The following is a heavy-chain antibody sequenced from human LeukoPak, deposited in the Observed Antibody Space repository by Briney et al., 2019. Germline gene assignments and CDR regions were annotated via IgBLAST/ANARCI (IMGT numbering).Heavy chain of an antibody. CDR2: IRYDGSNE. CDR1: GFCFSGYG. V-gene: IGHV3-30*02. D-gene: IGHD1-1*01. CDR3: ARENARPHYYGMDV. J-gene: IGHJ6*02. Sequence: PGGSLRLSCAASGFCFSGYGMHWVRQAPGKGLGWGAFIRYDGSNEYYADSVKGRFTISRDKSKNTLSLQMNGLRVEDTAVYYCARENARPHYYGMDVWGQGTTVTVSS.